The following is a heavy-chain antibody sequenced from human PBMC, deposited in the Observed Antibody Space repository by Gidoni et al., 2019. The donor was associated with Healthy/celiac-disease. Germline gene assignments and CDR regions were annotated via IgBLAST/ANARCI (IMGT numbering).Heavy chain of an antibody. V-gene: IGHV4-39*01. CDR3: ARLRGNGGSDY. CDR1: GGSISSSSYY. D-gene: IGHD1-26*01. CDR2: IYYSGST. J-gene: IGHJ4*02. Sequence: GKPSETLSLTCTVSGGSISSSSYYWGWIRQPPGKGLEWIGSIYYSGSTYYNPSLKSRVTISVDTSKNQFSLKLSSVTAADTAVYYCARLRGNGGSDYWGQGTLVTVSS.